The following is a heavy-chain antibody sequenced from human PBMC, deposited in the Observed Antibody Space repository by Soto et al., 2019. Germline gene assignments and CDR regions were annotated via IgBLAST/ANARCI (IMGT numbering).Heavy chain of an antibody. CDR3: AKDPKATGTHY. CDR2: ITYDGGNK. Sequence: LRLSCAASGFTISSYGMHWVRQAPGKGLEWVAVITYDGGNKYYADSVKGRFSISRDNSRDTLYLQMHSLRAEDTAVYYCAKDPKATGTHYWGRGTLVTVSS. D-gene: IGHD1-1*01. J-gene: IGHJ4*02. CDR1: GFTISSYG. V-gene: IGHV3-30*18.